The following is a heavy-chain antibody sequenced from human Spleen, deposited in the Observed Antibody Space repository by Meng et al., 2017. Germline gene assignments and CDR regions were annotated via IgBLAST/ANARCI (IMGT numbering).Heavy chain of an antibody. CDR3: ARDEDISAAGKLFGDY. CDR1: GYNFPDYY. CDR2: INPKSGDT. Sequence: LGRSRAWVKQPGRSVTVSCKPSGYNFPDYYLPRVRWAPGQGLEWMGRINPKSGDTHYAQKFQARVTMTGDTSISTAYMELSRLRSDDTAMYYCARDEDISAAGKLFGDYWGQGTLVTVSS. D-gene: IGHD6-25*01. J-gene: IGHJ4*02. V-gene: IGHV1-2*06.